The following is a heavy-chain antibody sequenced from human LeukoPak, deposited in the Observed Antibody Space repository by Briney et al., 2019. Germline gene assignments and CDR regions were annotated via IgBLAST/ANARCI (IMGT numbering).Heavy chain of an antibody. CDR2: IYYSGST. Sequence: SETLSLTCTGSGGSISSYYWSWIRQPPGKGLEWIGYIYYSGSTNYNPSLKSRVTISVDTSKNQFSLKLSSVTAADTAVYYCARGYGGIAVARNYYYYYYMDVWGKGTTVTISS. CDR1: GGSISSYY. V-gene: IGHV4-59*01. J-gene: IGHJ6*03. D-gene: IGHD6-19*01. CDR3: ARGYGGIAVARNYYYYYYMDV.